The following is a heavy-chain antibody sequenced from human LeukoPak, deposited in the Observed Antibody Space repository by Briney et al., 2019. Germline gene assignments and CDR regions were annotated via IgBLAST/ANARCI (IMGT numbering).Heavy chain of an antibody. D-gene: IGHD3-10*01. CDR2: INEDGSTT. V-gene: IGHV3-74*01. Sequence: GGSLRLSCAASGFTFSSNWMHWVRQAPGKGLVWVSRINEDGSTTNYADSVKGRSTIFRDNAKNTLYLQMTSLGAEDTAVYYCVRGGFGHAMDVWGQGTTVTVSS. J-gene: IGHJ6*02. CDR3: VRGGFGHAMDV. CDR1: GFTFSSNW.